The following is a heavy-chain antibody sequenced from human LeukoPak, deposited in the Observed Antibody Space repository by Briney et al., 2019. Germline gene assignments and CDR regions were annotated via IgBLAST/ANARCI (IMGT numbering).Heavy chain of an antibody. CDR1: GGSISSGSYY. CDR2: IYTSGST. V-gene: IGHV4-61*02. J-gene: IGHJ6*02. D-gene: IGHD3-3*01. CDR3: ARDRITISGVVIIDHYGMDV. Sequence: SQTLSLTCTVSGGSISSGSYYWSWIRQPAGKGLEWIGRIYTSGSTNYNPSLKSRVTISVDTSKNQFSLKLSSVTAADTAVYYCARDRITISGVVIIDHYGMDVWGQGTTVTVSS.